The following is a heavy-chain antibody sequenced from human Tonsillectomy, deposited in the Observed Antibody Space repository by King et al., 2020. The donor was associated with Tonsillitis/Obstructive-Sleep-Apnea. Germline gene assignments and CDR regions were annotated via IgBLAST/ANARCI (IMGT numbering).Heavy chain of an antibody. D-gene: IGHD2-15*01. CDR2: INPSGGGT. J-gene: IGHJ4*02. V-gene: IGHV1-46*01. CDR3: ARYCSGGSCPSY. Sequence: VQLVQSGAEVKKPGASVKVSCKGSGYTFTSYYMHWVRQAPGQGLEWMGIINPSGGGTSYAQKFQGRVTMTRDTSTSTVYMELSSLRSEDTAVYYCARYCSGGSCPSYWGQGTLVTVSS. CDR1: GYTFTSYY.